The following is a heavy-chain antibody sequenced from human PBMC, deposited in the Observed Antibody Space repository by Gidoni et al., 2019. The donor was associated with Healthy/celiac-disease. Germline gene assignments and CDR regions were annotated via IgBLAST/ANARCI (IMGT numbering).Heavy chain of an antibody. CDR1: GGTFSSDA. V-gene: IGHV1-69*01. D-gene: IGHD6-13*01. CDR2: IIPIFGTA. J-gene: IGHJ4*02. Sequence: QVQLVQSGAAVTTPGPSVKVSCKASGGTFSSDASSWVRQAPGQGLEWMGGIIPIFGTANYAQKFQGRVTITADESTSTAYMELSSLRSEDTAVYYCARRAAAGTGGLDYWGQGTLVTVSS. CDR3: ARRAAAGTGGLDY.